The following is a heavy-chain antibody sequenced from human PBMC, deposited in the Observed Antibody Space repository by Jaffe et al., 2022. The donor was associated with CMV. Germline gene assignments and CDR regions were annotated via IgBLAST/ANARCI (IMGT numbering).Heavy chain of an antibody. CDR3: ARLRLTAADMDV. D-gene: IGHD6-13*01. Sequence: EVQLVQSGAEVKKPGESLRISCKGSGYSFSSYWISWVRQMPGKGLEWMGRIDPSNSYTNYSPSFQGHVTISADKSISTAYVQWSSLKASDTAMYYCARLRLTAADMDVWGTGTTVSVSS. CDR1: GYSFSSYW. V-gene: IGHV5-10-1*03. J-gene: IGHJ6*03. CDR2: IDPSNSYT.